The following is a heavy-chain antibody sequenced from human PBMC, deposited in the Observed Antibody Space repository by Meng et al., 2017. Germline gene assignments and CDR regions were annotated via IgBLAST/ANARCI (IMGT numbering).Heavy chain of an antibody. CDR3: ASLTMTTVFNFDY. V-gene: IGHV3-43D*03. Sequence: GESLKISCSASGFTFDDYAMHWVRQAPGKGLEWVPLISWDGGSTYYADSVKGRFTSSRDNAKNSLYLQMNSLRDEDTAVYYCASLTMTTVFNFDYWGQGTMVTVSS. CDR2: ISWDGGST. CDR1: GFTFDDYA. J-gene: IGHJ4*02. D-gene: IGHD4-17*01.